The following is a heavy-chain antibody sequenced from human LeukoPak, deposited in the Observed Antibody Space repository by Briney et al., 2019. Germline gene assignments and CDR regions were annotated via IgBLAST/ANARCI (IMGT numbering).Heavy chain of an antibody. CDR3: ASWAAGTWRPFDY. CDR1: GGSFSGYY. V-gene: IGHV4-34*01. Sequence: SETLSPTCAVYGGSFSGYYWSWIRQPPGKGLEWIGEINHSGSTNYNPSLKSRVTISVDTSKNQFSLKLSSVTAADTAVYYCASWAAGTWRPFDYWGQGTLVTVSS. J-gene: IGHJ4*02. CDR2: INHSGST. D-gene: IGHD6-13*01.